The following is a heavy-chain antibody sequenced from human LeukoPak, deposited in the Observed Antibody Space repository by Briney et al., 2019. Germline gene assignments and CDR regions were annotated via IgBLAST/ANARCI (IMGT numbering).Heavy chain of an antibody. CDR1: GFTYSSYW. D-gene: IGHD1-26*01. J-gene: IGHJ4*02. V-gene: IGHV3-74*01. CDR3: AKDGGNGSPDY. CDR2: IKSDGSYT. Sequence: GGSLRLPCAASGFTYSSYWMNWVRQAPRKQLVQVSHIKSDGSYTAHPDSVKGRFTISRDNAKNTLYLQMNSLRVEDTAVYYCAKDGGNGSPDYWGQGTLVTVSS.